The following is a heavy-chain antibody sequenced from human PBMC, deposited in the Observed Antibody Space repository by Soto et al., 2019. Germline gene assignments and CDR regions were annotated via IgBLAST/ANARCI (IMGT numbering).Heavy chain of an antibody. V-gene: IGHV3-30*18. J-gene: IGHJ4*02. CDR1: GITFITYG. Sequence: GGSLRLSCAASGITFITYGMHWVRQAPGKGLEWVAVISYDGKNKYYADSVKGRFTISRDISKNTRFLQMESLRAEDTAVYYCAKEIAARPFWGQGTLVTVSS. D-gene: IGHD6-6*01. CDR3: AKEIAARPF. CDR2: ISYDGKNK.